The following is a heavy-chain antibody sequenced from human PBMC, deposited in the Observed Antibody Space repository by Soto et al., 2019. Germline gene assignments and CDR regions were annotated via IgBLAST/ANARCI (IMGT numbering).Heavy chain of an antibody. J-gene: IGHJ5*02. D-gene: IGHD1-7*01. V-gene: IGHV3-23*01. CDR1: GFSFSNYA. Sequence: EVQLSESGGGLGQPGGSLRLSCAASGFSFSNYAMTWVRQSPGKGLEWVSSVSGAGGLKYYADSVQGRFTISRDNSKNTFYPPMNKLRDGGPALFFCAREVGTPSGLLDPWGHGTQVTVSS. CDR2: VSGAGGLK. CDR3: AREVGTPSGLLDP.